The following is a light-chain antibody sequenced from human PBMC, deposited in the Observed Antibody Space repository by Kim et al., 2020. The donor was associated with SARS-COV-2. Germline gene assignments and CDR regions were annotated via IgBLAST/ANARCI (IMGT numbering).Light chain of an antibody. V-gene: IGLV3-19*01. J-gene: IGLJ2*01. CDR3: NSRDSSEVV. CDR2: GKN. CDR1: SLRSYY. Sequence: SSELAQDPAVSVALGQTVRITCQGDSLRSYYASWYQQKPGQAPVLVIYGKNNRPSGIPDRFSGSSPGNTASLTITGAQAEDEADYYCNSRDSSEVVFGGG.